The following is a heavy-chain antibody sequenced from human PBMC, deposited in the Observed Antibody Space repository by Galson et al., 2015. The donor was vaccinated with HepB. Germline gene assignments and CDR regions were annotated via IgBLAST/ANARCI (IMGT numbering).Heavy chain of an antibody. CDR1: GFTFSDYY. J-gene: IGHJ4*02. CDR3: AGSPDGYSSSPGFDY. CDR2: ISSSGSTI. V-gene: IGHV3-11*01. Sequence: SLRLSCAASGFTFSDYYMSWIRQAPGKGLEWVSYISSSGSTIYYADSVKGRFTISRDNAKNSLYLQMNSLRAEDTAVYYCAGSPDGYSSSPGFDYWGQGTLVTVSS. D-gene: IGHD6-6*01.